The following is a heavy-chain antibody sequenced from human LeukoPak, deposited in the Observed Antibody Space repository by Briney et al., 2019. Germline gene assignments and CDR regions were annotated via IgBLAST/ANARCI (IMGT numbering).Heavy chain of an antibody. D-gene: IGHD1-7*01. V-gene: IGHV3-48*01. CDR2: ISSSSSTI. CDR1: GYTFSNYN. Sequence: GGSLRLSCAASGYTFSNYNMNWVRQAPGKGLECIAYISSSSSTIYYADSVKGRFTISRDSAKNSLFLHMNSLRAEDTAPYYCARENFADLFDFWGQGALVTVSS. CDR3: ARENFADLFDF. J-gene: IGHJ4*02.